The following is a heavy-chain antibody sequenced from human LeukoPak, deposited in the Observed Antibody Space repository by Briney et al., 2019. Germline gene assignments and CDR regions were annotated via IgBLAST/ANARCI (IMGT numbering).Heavy chain of an antibody. D-gene: IGHD3-22*01. CDR1: GFTFSSYA. V-gene: IGHV3-23*01. CDR3: AKASSPFYASSGYYYFQH. J-gene: IGHJ1*01. CDR2: ISGSGGST. Sequence: GGSLRLSCAASGFTFSSYAMSWVRQAPGKGLEWVSGISGSGGSTSFADSVKGRFTISRDNSKNTLYLQMNSLRAEDTAVYYCAKASSPFYASSGYYYFQHWGQGTLATVSS.